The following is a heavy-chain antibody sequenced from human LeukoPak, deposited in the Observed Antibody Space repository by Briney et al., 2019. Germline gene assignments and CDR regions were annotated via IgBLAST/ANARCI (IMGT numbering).Heavy chain of an antibody. CDR3: ARGVAVAGNDY. D-gene: IGHD6-19*01. V-gene: IGHV3-21*01. CDR1: GFTFSSYS. J-gene: IGHJ4*02. CDR2: ISSSSSYI. Sequence: GGSLRLSCAASGFTFSSYSMNWVRQAPGKGLEWVSSISSSSSYICYADPVKGRFTISRDNAKNSLYLQMNSLRAEDTAVYYCARGVAVAGNDYWGQGTLVTVSS.